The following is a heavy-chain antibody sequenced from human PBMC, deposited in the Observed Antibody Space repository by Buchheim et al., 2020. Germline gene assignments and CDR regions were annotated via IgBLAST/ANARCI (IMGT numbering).Heavy chain of an antibody. J-gene: IGHJ4*02. Sequence: QVQLVESGGGVVQPGRSLRLSCAASGFTFSSYAMHWVRQAPGKGLEWVAVISYDGSNKYYADSVKGRFTISRDNSKNTLYLQMNSLRAEDTAVYYCARARAPGYSGYDPGFDYWGQGTL. CDR2: ISYDGSNK. CDR3: ARARAPGYSGYDPGFDY. V-gene: IGHV3-30*04. CDR1: GFTFSSYA. D-gene: IGHD5-12*01.